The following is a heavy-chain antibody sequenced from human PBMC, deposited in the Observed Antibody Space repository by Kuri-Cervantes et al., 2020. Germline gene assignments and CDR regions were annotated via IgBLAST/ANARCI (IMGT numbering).Heavy chain of an antibody. CDR3: XXXRYSYGYGXXFGFDY. CDR2: ISWNNVXX. J-gene: IGHJ4*02. V-gene: IGHV3-9*01. D-gene: IGHD5-18*01. CDR1: GXXFDVYA. Sequence: SLKIXCAASGXXFDVYAMHWVRQAPGKSLEWVSGISWNNVXXXYGDSVKGRFTISRDNAKNSLYLQKNSMRAEDTAXYCCXXXRYSYGYGXXFGFDYWGQGTLVTVSS.